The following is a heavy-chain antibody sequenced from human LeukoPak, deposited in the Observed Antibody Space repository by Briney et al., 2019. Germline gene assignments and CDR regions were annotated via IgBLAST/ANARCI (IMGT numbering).Heavy chain of an antibody. CDR3: AKDHDFWSGYLDYFDY. CDR2: ISEDGSHK. V-gene: IGHV3-30*18. J-gene: IGHJ4*02. CDR1: GFTFSTYG. D-gene: IGHD3-3*01. Sequence: GGSLRLSCAASGFTFSTYGMHWVRQAPGKGLEWVAVISEDGSHKYYADSVKGRFAISRDNSKNTLNLQMNSLRAQDTAVYYCAKDHDFWSGYLDYFDYWGQGTLVTVSS.